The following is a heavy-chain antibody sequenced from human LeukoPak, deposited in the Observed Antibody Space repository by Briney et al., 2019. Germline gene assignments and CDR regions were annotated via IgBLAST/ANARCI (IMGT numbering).Heavy chain of an antibody. Sequence: ASVKVSCKASGYTFTSYYMHWVRQAPGQGLEWMGIINPSGGSTSYAQKFQGRVTMTRDASTSTVYMELSSLRSEDTAVYYCARFKRVGSSGWPLDYWGQGTLVTVSS. J-gene: IGHJ4*02. V-gene: IGHV1-46*01. CDR3: ARFKRVGSSGWPLDY. CDR2: INPSGGST. D-gene: IGHD6-19*01. CDR1: GYTFTSYY.